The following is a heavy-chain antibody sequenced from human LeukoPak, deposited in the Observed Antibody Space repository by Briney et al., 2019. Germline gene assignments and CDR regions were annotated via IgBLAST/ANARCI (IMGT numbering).Heavy chain of an antibody. Sequence: ASVKVSCKASGYTFTGYYMRWVRQAPGQGLEWMGWINPNSGGTNYAQKFQGRVTMTRDTSISTAYMELSRLRSDDTAVYYCARDKGYADAFDIWGQGTMVTVSS. J-gene: IGHJ3*02. CDR1: GYTFTGYY. V-gene: IGHV1-2*02. D-gene: IGHD5-12*01. CDR3: ARDKGYADAFDI. CDR2: INPNSGGT.